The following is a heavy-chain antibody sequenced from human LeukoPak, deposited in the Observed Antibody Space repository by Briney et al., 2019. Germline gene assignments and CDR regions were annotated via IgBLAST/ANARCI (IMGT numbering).Heavy chain of an antibody. D-gene: IGHD6-19*01. J-gene: IGHJ4*02. CDR2: IYYSGST. CDR3: ARQRGYSSGRYFDY. Sequence: PETLSLTCTVSGGSISSSSYYWGWIRQPPGKGLEWIGSIYYSGSTYYNPSLKSRVTISVDTSKNQFSLKLSSVTAADTAVYYCARQRGYSSGRYFDYWGQGTLVTVSS. CDR1: GGSISSSSYY. V-gene: IGHV4-39*01.